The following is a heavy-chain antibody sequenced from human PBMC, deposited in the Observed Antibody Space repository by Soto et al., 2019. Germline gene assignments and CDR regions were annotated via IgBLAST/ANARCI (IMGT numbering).Heavy chain of an antibody. CDR2: NYYSGIT. CDR3: ARGSSIAGLYYGMDV. V-gene: IGHV4-31*03. D-gene: IGHD6-6*01. J-gene: IGHJ6*02. CDR1: GGSISSGGYY. Sequence: TSETLSLTCTVSGGSISSGGYYWTWIRQHPGKGLEWIGYNYYSGITYYNPSLKSRVTISLDTSKNQFSLKLSSVTAADTAVYYCARGSSIAGLYYGMDVWGQGTTVTAP.